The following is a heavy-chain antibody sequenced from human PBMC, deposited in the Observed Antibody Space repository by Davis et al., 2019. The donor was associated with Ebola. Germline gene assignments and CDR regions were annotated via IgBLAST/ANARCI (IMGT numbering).Heavy chain of an antibody. J-gene: IGHJ3*02. V-gene: IGHV3-7*04. Sequence: GGSLRLSCAASGFTFSSYAMSWVRQAPGKGLEWVANIKQDGSEKFYVDSVKGRFTISRDNAKNSLYLQMNSLRAEDTAVYYCARGDYYDTSGYFSDAFDIWGQGTMVTVSS. CDR2: IKQDGSEK. D-gene: IGHD3-22*01. CDR1: GFTFSSYA. CDR3: ARGDYYDTSGYFSDAFDI.